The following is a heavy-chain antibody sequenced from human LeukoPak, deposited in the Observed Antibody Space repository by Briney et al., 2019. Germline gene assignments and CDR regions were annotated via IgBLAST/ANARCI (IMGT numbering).Heavy chain of an antibody. CDR2: IKQDGSEK. V-gene: IGHV3-7*01. D-gene: IGHD3-3*01. J-gene: IGHJ4*02. Sequence: GGSLRLSCAASGFTFRSYWMSWVRQAPGKGLEWVANIKQDGSEKYYVDSVKGRFTISRDNAKNSLYLQMNSLRAEDTAVYHCARDYDFWSGYAGRGIFDYWGQGTLVTVSS. CDR1: GFTFRSYW. CDR3: ARDYDFWSGYAGRGIFDY.